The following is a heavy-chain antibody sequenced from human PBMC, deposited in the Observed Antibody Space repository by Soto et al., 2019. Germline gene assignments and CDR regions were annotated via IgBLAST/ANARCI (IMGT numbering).Heavy chain of an antibody. D-gene: IGHD3-22*01. Sequence: SETLSLTCTVSGCSISSSSYYWGWIRQPPGKGLEWIGSIYYSGSTYYNPSLKSRVTISVDTSKNQFSLKLSSVTAADTAVYYCARQVATMIVVVPLGFDYWGQGTLVTVSS. J-gene: IGHJ4*02. CDR3: ARQVATMIVVVPLGFDY. CDR2: IYYSGST. CDR1: GCSISSSSYY. V-gene: IGHV4-39*01.